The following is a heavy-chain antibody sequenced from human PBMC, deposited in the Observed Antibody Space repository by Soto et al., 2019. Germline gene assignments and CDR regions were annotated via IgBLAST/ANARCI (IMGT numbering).Heavy chain of an antibody. CDR1: GFTFSSYA. D-gene: IGHD5-12*01. V-gene: IGHV3-23*01. Sequence: GGSLRLSCAASGFTFSSYAMSWVRQAPGKGLEWVSATSGSGGSTYYADSVKGRFTISRDNSKNTLYLQMNSLRAEDTAVYYCAKGGRGYSGYDYPPYYYYMDVWGKGTTVTVSS. CDR2: TSGSGGST. J-gene: IGHJ6*03. CDR3: AKGGRGYSGYDYPPYYYYMDV.